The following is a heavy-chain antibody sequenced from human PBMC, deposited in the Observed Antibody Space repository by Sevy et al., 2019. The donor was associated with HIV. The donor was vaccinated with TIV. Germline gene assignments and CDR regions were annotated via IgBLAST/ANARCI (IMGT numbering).Heavy chain of an antibody. D-gene: IGHD6-25*01. CDR3: ARDLGTHRLEVYYFDY. CDR1: GYTFTSYG. CDR2: ISAYNGNT. J-gene: IGHJ4*02. V-gene: IGHV1-18*04. Sequence: ASVKVSCKASGYTFTSYGISWLRQAPGQGLEWMGWISAYNGNTNYAQQLQGRVTMTTDTSTSTAYMELRSLRSDDTAGYYGARDLGTHRLEVYYFDYWGQGTLVTVSS.